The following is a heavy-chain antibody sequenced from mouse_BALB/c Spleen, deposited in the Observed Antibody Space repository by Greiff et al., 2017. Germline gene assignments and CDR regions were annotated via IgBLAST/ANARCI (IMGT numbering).Heavy chain of an antibody. J-gene: IGHJ3*01. CDR3: TRDGRGFAY. CDR2: IYPSDSYT. CDR1: CYTFTSYW. V-gene: IGHV1-69*02. Sequence: QVQLQQPGAELVRPGASVKLSCKASCYTFTSYWINWVKQRPGQGLEWIGNIYPSDSYTNYNQKFKDKATLTVDKSSSTAYMQLSSPTSEDSAVYYCTRDGRGFAYWGQGTLVTVSA.